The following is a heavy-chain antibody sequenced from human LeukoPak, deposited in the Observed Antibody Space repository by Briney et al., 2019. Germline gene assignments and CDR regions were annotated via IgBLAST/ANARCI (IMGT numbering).Heavy chain of an antibody. J-gene: IGHJ4*02. CDR3: ARDSHDYVWGSYRKDY. V-gene: IGHV1-18*04. CDR1: GYTFTSYG. Sequence: ASVKVSCKASGYTFTSYGISWARQAPGQGLEWMGWISAYNGNTNYAQKLQGRVTMTTDTSTSTAYMELRILRSDDTAVYYCARDSHDYVWGSYRKDYWGQGTLVTVSS. D-gene: IGHD3-16*02. CDR2: ISAYNGNT.